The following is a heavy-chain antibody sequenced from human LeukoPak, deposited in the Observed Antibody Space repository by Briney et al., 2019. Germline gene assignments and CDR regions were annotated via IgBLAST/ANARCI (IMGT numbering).Heavy chain of an antibody. CDR3: ARDYQEMATPTDFDY. V-gene: IGHV4-38-2*02. CDR2: IYHSGTT. CDR1: GYSISSGYY. J-gene: IGHJ4*02. D-gene: IGHD5-24*01. Sequence: SETPSLTCTVSGYSISSGYYWGWIRQPPGKGLEWIGSIYHSGTTYYNPSLKSRVTISVDTSKNQFSLKLSSVTAADTAVYYCARDYQEMATPTDFDYWGQGTLVTVSS.